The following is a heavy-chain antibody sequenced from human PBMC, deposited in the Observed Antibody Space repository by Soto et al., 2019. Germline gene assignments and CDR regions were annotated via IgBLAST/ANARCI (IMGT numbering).Heavy chain of an antibody. CDR2: ISPYSGKT. CDR3: AMVDNYVTPTPQDV. D-gene: IGHD3-16*01. Sequence: QVQLVQSGDEVRKPGSSVKVSCKASGYIFVNYGIAWVRQAPGQGLEWMGWISPYSGKTHYASKVQGRLTMTTDTSTSTAYMDLGSLTSDETAVYYCAMVDNYVTPTPQDVWGQGNTVTVSS. J-gene: IGHJ6*02. CDR1: GYIFVNYG. V-gene: IGHV1-18*01.